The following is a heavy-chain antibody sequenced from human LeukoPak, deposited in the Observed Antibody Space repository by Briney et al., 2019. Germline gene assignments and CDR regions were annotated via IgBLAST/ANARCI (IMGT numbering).Heavy chain of an antibody. J-gene: IGHJ4*02. Sequence: SETLSLTCAVYGGSFSGYYWSWIRQPPGKGLEWIGEINHSGSTNYNPSLKSRVTISVDTSKNQFSLKLSSVTAADTAVYYCARGYDYVWGSYRYTGQYFDYWGQGTLVTVSS. D-gene: IGHD3-16*02. V-gene: IGHV4-34*01. CDR2: INHSGST. CDR3: ARGYDYVWGSYRYTGQYFDY. CDR1: GGSFSGYY.